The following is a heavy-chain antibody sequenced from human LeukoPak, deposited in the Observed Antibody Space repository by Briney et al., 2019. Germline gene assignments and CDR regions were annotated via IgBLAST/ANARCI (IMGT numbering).Heavy chain of an antibody. D-gene: IGHD1-7*01. CDR2: INPDGSTI. CDR1: GFTFSNYW. CDR3: ATAGNYGFDY. V-gene: IGHV3-74*01. J-gene: IGHJ4*02. Sequence: RGSLRLSCAASGFTFSNYWVHWVRQAPGKGLVWVSRINPDGSTINYADSVKGRFTISRDNAKHTLYLQMNSLRAEDTAVYYCATAGNYGFDYWGQGTLVTVRS.